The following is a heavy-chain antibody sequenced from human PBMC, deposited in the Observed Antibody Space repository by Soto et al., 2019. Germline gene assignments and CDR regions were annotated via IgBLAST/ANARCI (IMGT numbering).Heavy chain of an antibody. J-gene: IGHJ5*02. D-gene: IGHD3-16*02. Sequence: EVQLLESGGGLVQPGGSLRLSCAASGFTFSGYAMSWVPQPPGKGLEWVSAISGSGGSTYYAGSVKGRFTISRDNSKNTLYLQMNSLRAEDTAVYYCAKDSGDDDYIWGSYRPRGWFDPWGQGTLVTVSS. CDR3: AKDSGDDDYIWGSYRPRGWFDP. CDR1: GFTFSGYA. CDR2: ISGSGGST. V-gene: IGHV3-23*01.